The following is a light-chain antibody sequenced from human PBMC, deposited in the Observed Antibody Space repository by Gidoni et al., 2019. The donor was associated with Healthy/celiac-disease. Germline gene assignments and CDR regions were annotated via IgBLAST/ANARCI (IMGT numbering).Light chain of an antibody. J-gene: IGLJ1*01. CDR3: TSYTSSSTLYV. CDR2: DVS. CDR1: SSDVAGYNY. Sequence: QSALTQPASGSGSPGQSISISCTGTSSDVAGYNYVSWYQQHPGKAPKLMIYDVSNRPSGVSNRFSGSKSGNTASLTISGLQAEDEAYYYCTSYTSSSTLYVFGTGTKVTVL. V-gene: IGLV2-14*01.